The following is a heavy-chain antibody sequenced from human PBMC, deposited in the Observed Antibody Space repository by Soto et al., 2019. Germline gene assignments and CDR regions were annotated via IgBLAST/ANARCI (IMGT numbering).Heavy chain of an antibody. J-gene: IGHJ4*02. Sequence: GSLRLSCAASGFTLSSNWMHWVRQPPGKGLVWVSRINRDGSTTSYADSVKGRFTISRDNAKNTLYLQMNSLRAEDTAVYYCARDGAGSSFDYWGQGTLVTVSS. CDR2: INRDGSTT. D-gene: IGHD1-1*01. V-gene: IGHV3-74*01. CDR3: ARDGAGSSFDY. CDR1: GFTLSSNW.